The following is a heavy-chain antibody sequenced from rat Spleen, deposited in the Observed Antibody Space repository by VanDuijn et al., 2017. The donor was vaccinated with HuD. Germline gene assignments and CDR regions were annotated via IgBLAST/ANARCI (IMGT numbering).Heavy chain of an antibody. Sequence: EVQLVESGGGLVQPGRSLKLSCVASGFTFNNYWMTWIRQAPGKGLEWVASITNAAGKVHYPDSVKGRFTISRDDAKSILYLQMNSLRSEDTATYYCTREETLYWYFDFWGPGTMVTVSS. J-gene: IGHJ1*01. CDR3: TREETLYWYFDF. CDR2: ITNAAGKV. CDR1: GFTFNNYW. V-gene: IGHV5-31*01. D-gene: IGHD3-4*01.